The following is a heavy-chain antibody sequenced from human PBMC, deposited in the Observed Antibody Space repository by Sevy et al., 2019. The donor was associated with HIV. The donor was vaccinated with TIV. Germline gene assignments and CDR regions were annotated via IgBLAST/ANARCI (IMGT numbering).Heavy chain of an antibody. D-gene: IGHD3-22*01. CDR1: GFTFSSYA. J-gene: IGHJ6*02. Sequence: GGSLRLSCAASGFTFSSYAMSWVRQAPGKGLEWVSTIRGSGGSTYYADSVKGRFTISRDNCKNTLYLQMSSLRAEDTAVYYCHGDYDSSQLASYYYYGMDVWGHGTSVSVSS. CDR2: IRGSGGST. CDR3: HGDYDSSQLASYYYYGMDV. V-gene: IGHV3-23*01.